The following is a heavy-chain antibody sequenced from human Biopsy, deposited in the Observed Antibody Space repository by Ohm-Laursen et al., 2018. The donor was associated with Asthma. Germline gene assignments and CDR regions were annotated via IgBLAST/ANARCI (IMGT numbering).Heavy chain of an antibody. J-gene: IGHJ3*02. V-gene: IGHV1-3*01. CDR2: INASNGNT. D-gene: IGHD3-9*01. CDR3: ARTYYDFLTGQVNDAFAM. Sequence: ASVKVSCKASGYTFINYAIHWVCQAPGQRLEWMGWINASNGNTKYSQKFQGRVTISRDTYASTAYMDLSSLRSEDTAVYYCARTYYDFLTGQVNDAFAMWGQGTMVTVSS. CDR1: GYTFINYA.